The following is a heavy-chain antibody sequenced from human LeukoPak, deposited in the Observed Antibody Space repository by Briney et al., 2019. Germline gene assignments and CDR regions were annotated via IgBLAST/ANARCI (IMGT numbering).Heavy chain of an antibody. Sequence: PGGSLRLSCAASGFTVSSNYVSWVRQAPGKGLEWVSVIYSGGSTYYADSVKGRFTISRDNSKNTLYLQMNSLRAEDTAVYYCARDLSHDSSGYSDYWGQGTLVTVSS. D-gene: IGHD3-22*01. CDR3: ARDLSHDSSGYSDY. CDR2: IYSGGST. CDR1: GFTVSSNY. J-gene: IGHJ4*02. V-gene: IGHV3-53*01.